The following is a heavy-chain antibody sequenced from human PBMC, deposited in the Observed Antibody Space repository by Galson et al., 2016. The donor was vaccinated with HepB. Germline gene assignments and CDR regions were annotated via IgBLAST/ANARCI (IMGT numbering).Heavy chain of an antibody. Sequence: SLRLSCAASGFTFSSNAMHWVRQAPGKGLEWVAVISYDGSNEYYADSVKGRFTISRDNSKNTLYLQMNSLRAGDTAVYYCAREGDPRGDAFDIWGQGTMVTVSS. V-gene: IGHV3-30-3*01. J-gene: IGHJ3*02. CDR3: AREGDPRGDAFDI. CDR2: ISYDGSNE. D-gene: IGHD2-21*02. CDR1: GFTFSSNA.